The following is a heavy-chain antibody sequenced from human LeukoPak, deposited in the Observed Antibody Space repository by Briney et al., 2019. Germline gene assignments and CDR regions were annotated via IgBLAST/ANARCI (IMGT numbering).Heavy chain of an antibody. V-gene: IGHV3-7*01. CDR3: AKFGSSGLQGY. J-gene: IGHJ4*02. CDR2: VQHIGGET. D-gene: IGHD6-6*01. Sequence: GGSLRLSCAGSGFTFSNSWMGWVRQAPGKGLEWVANVQHIGGETYYVDSVKGRFTISRDNSKNTLYLQMNSLKSEDTAVYYCAKFGSSGLQGYWGQGTLVTVSS. CDR1: GFTFSNSW.